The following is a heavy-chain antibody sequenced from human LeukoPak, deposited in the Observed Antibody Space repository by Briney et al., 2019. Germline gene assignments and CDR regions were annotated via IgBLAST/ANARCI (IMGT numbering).Heavy chain of an antibody. CDR3: ARDQGYYHSSGYYYYFDY. J-gene: IGHJ4*02. V-gene: IGHV3-48*02. CDR2: ISSNNNNI. D-gene: IGHD3-22*01. CDR1: GFTFSRNS. Sequence: GGSLRLSCAASGFTFSRNSMNWVRQAPGKGLEWVAYISSNNNNIYYADPVKGQFTTSRDNAKNSLYLQMNSLRDEDTAVYYCARDQGYYHSSGYYYYFDYWGQGTLVTVSS.